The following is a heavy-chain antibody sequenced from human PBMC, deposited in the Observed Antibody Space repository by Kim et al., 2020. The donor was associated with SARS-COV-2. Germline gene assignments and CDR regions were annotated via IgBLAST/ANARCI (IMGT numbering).Heavy chain of an antibody. CDR2: IDAGNGRT. V-gene: IGHV1-3*01. CDR1: RNIFTGSA. CDR3: ARGRWSETSADYYLDY. D-gene: IGHD3-3*01. J-gene: IGHJ4*02. Sequence: ASVKVSCKASRNIFTGSAIHWVRQAPGQRLEWMGWIDAGNGRTKYSQKLQDRVTVTRDTSASTAYMDLSNLRSEDTAVYYCARGRWSETSADYYLDYWGQGTLVTVSS.